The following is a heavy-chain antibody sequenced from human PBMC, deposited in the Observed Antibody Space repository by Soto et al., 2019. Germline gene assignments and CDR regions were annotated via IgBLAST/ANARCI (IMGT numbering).Heavy chain of an antibody. V-gene: IGHV1-69*04. Sequence: GASVKVSCKASGYTFTSYGISWVRQAPGQGLEWMGRIIPILGIANYAQKFQGRVTITADKSTSTAYMELSSLRSEDTAVYYCARDQALGYYDSSGYSSWGQGTLVTVSS. CDR3: ARDQALGYYDSSGYSS. CDR2: IIPILGIA. J-gene: IGHJ5*02. D-gene: IGHD3-22*01. CDR1: GYTFTSYG.